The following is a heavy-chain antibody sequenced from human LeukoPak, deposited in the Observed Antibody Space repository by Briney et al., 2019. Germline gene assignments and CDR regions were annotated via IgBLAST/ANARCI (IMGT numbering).Heavy chain of an antibody. D-gene: IGHD2-2*02. CDR3: ARHDGYCSSTSCYMDNWFDP. CDR1: DGSISSYY. V-gene: IGHV4-4*09. CDR2: IYTSGST. J-gene: IGHJ5*02. Sequence: SETLSLTCTVSDGSISSYYWSWIRQPPGKGLEWIGYIYTSGSTNYNPSLKSRVIISVDTTKNKSSLKLSSVTAADTAVYYCARHDGYCSSTSCYMDNWFDPWGRGTLVTVSS.